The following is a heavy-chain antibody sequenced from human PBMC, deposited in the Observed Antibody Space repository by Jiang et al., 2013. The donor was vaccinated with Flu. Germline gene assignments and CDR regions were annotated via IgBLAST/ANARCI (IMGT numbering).Heavy chain of an antibody. Sequence: TLSLTCAISGDSVFSSIAAWNWIRQSPSRGLEWLGRTYYRSKWYNDYAVSVKSRITVDPDTSKNQFSLQLNSVTPEDTAVYYCARGGRGTFDIWGQGTMVTVSS. D-gene: IGHD3-10*01. CDR1: GDSVFSSIAA. CDR3: ARGGRGTFDI. V-gene: IGHV6-1*01. CDR2: TYYRSKWYN. J-gene: IGHJ3*02.